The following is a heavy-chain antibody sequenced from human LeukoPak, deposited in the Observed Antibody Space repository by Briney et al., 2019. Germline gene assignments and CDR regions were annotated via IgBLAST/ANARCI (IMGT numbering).Heavy chain of an antibody. CDR1: GFTFSSYG. J-gene: IGHJ6*02. CDR3: ARELLRYFDWLPRESYYYYGMDV. Sequence: PGGSLRLSCAASGFTFSSYGMHWVRQAPGKGLEWVAVIWYDGSNKYYADSVKGRFTISRDNSKNTLYLQMNSLRAEDTAVYYCARELLRYFDWLPRESYYYYGMDVWGQGTTVTVSS. CDR2: IWYDGSNK. D-gene: IGHD3-9*01. V-gene: IGHV3-33*01.